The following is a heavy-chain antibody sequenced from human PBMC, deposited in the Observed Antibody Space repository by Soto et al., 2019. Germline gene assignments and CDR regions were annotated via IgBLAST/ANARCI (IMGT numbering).Heavy chain of an antibody. CDR2: INHSGST. CDR1: GGSFSGYY. D-gene: IGHD3-3*01. J-gene: IGHJ4*02. Sequence: SETLSLTCAVYGGSFSGYYWSWIRQPPGKGLEWIGEINHSGSTNYNPSLKSRVTISVDTSKNQFSLKLSSVTAADTAVYYCARGHYDFWSGYMDYFDYWGQGTLVT. V-gene: IGHV4-34*01. CDR3: ARGHYDFWSGYMDYFDY.